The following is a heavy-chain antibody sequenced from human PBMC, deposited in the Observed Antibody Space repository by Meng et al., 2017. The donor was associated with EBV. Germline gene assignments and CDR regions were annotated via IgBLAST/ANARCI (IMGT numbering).Heavy chain of an antibody. CDR2: LNTYSGKA. CDR3: ARGVEENGSHYPFDS. D-gene: IGHD1-1*01. Sequence: VHLVHYGSEVKSPWDSMKVSCKVSGSTIRNYAINSMRQVTGQGLEWMGWLNTYSGKATFAQGLTGRFVFTLDTPVTTAHLQISGLKTEDSAVYYCARGVEENGSHYPFDSWGQGTLVTVSS. CDR1: GSTIRNYA. V-gene: IGHV7-4-1*02. J-gene: IGHJ4*02.